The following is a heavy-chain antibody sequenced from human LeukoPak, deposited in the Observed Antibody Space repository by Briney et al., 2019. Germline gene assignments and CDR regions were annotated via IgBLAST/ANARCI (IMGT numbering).Heavy chain of an antibody. V-gene: IGHV3-23*01. D-gene: IGHD3-22*01. J-gene: IGHJ4*02. Sequence: PAGSLRLSCAASGFTFSSYAMSWVRQAPGKGLEWVSPISGSGGSTYSADSVKGRFTISRDNSKNTLYLQMNSLRAEDTAVSYCAKAAYYYDSSGYSDYWGQGTLVTVSS. CDR2: ISGSGGST. CDR1: GFTFSSYA. CDR3: AKAAYYYDSSGYSDY.